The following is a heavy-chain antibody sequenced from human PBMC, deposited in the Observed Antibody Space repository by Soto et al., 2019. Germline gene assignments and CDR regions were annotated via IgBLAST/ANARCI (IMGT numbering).Heavy chain of an antibody. CDR2: ISAYNGNT. V-gene: IGHV1-18*01. D-gene: IGHD3-3*01. J-gene: IGHJ6*03. CDR3: ARVGTDYDFWSGYIVRPKGTYYYYYMDV. CDR1: GYTFTSYG. Sequence: VSVKVSCKASGYTFTSYGISWVRQAPGQGLEWMGWISAYNGNTNYAQKLQGRVTMTTDTSTSTAYMELRSLRSDDTAVYYCARVGTDYDFWSGYIVRPKGTYYYYYMDVWGKGTTVTVSS.